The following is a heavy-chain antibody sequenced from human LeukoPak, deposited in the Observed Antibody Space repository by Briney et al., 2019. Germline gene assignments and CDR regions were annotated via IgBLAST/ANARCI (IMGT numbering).Heavy chain of an antibody. Sequence: SETLSLTCTVSGGSISSDDHYWNWIRHHPGKGLEWIGSIYYSGSSYYNPSLKSRVTISVDTSKNQFSLKLSSVTAADTAVYYCARRRVGMIAPSGAFDIWGQGTMVTVSS. V-gene: IGHV4-30-4*08. CDR2: IYYSGSS. CDR3: ARRRVGMIAPSGAFDI. D-gene: IGHD3-22*01. J-gene: IGHJ3*02. CDR1: GGSISSDDHY.